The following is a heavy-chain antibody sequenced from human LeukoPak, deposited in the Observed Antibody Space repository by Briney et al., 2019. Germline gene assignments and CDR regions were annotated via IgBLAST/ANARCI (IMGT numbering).Heavy chain of an antibody. CDR3: ARDQGVEATYAFDI. CDR1: GGTFSSYA. Sequence: ASVKVSCKASGGTFSSYAISWVRQAPGQGLEWMGWISPYNGNTHYAQKLQGRVTMTTDTSTSTAYMEVTSLRSDDTAVYYCARDQGVEATYAFDIWGQGTMVTVSS. V-gene: IGHV1-18*01. J-gene: IGHJ3*02. D-gene: IGHD1-26*01. CDR2: ISPYNGNT.